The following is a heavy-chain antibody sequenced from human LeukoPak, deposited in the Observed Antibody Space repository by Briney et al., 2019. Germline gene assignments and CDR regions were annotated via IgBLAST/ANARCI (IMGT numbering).Heavy chain of an antibody. CDR2: ISPSGVNT. D-gene: IGHD1-26*01. J-gene: IGHJ6*03. Sequence: GGSLRLSCAASGFTFTSFGMRWVRQAPGKGLEWVSVISPSGVNTYYADSVKGRFTISRDNAKSSLYLQMNSLRDEDTAVYYCARDPYSGNYGDYYYYYMDVWGKGTTVTIS. CDR1: GFTFTSFG. V-gene: IGHV3-23*01. CDR3: ARDPYSGNYGDYYYYYMDV.